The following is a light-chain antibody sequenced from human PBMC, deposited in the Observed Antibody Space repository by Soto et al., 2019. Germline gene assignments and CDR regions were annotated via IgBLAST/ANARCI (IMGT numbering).Light chain of an antibody. Sequence: QSALTQPPSVSAAPGQKVTMSCSRVSSNIGNYYVSWHQQLPGTAPKLLIYENDKRPSGIPDRFSGSKSGTSATLGITGLQTGDEADYYCGTWDSSLSTFVFGTGTKVTVL. V-gene: IGLV1-51*02. CDR1: SSNIGNYY. J-gene: IGLJ1*01. CDR2: END. CDR3: GTWDSSLSTFV.